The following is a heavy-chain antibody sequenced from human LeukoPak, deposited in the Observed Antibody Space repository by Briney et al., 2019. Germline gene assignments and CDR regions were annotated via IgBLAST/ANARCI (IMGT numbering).Heavy chain of an antibody. D-gene: IGHD6-19*01. J-gene: IGHJ4*02. CDR3: ARRIEDVPSIAVAGTPYFDY. CDR2: IYPGDSDT. V-gene: IGHV5-51*01. CDR1: GYSFTSYW. Sequence: GESLKISYKGSGYSFTSYWIGWVRQMPGKGLEWMGIIYPGDSDTRYSPSFQGQVTISADKSISTAYLQWSSLKASDTAMYYCARRIEDVPSIAVAGTPYFDYWGQGTLVTVSS.